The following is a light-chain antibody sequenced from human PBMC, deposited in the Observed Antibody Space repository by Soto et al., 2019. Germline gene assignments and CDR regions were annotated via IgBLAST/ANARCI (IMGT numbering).Light chain of an antibody. Sequence: QSALTQPASVSGSPGQSITISCTGTSSDVGGYNYVSWYQQHPGKAPKLMIFDVSNRPSGVSNRFSGSKSGNTASLTISGLQAADEDDYYCSSYTSSSTLYVFGTGTKVTVL. V-gene: IGLV2-14*01. J-gene: IGLJ1*01. CDR1: SSDVGGYNY. CDR3: SSYTSSSTLYV. CDR2: DVS.